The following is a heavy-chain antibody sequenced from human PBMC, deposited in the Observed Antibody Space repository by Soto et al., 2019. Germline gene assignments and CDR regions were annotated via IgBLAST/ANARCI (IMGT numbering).Heavy chain of an antibody. D-gene: IGHD2-2*02. Sequence: ASVKVSCKASGYTFTNYGINWVRQAPGQGLEWLGWVSAYNGERRYAQRVQARVIMTTDTSTTTAYMELRSLRSDDTAVYYCSRGTSIPSSGDYWGQGTLVTVSS. CDR2: VSAYNGER. J-gene: IGHJ4*01. CDR3: SRGTSIPSSGDY. CDR1: GYTFTNYG. V-gene: IGHV1-18*01.